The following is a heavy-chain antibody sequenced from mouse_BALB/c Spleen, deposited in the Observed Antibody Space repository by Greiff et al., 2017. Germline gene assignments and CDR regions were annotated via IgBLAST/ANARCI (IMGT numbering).Heavy chain of an antibody. J-gene: IGHJ4*01. CDR2: ISYDGSN. CDR3: AKYDGLYAMDY. V-gene: IGHV3-6*02. D-gene: IGHD2-3*01. CDR1: GYSITSGYY. Sequence: DVQLQESGPGLVKPSQSLSLTCSVTGYSITSGYYWNWIRQFPGNKLEWMGYISYDGSNNYNPSLKNRISITRDTSKNQFFLKLNSVTTEDTATYYCAKYDGLYAMDYWGQGTSVTVSS.